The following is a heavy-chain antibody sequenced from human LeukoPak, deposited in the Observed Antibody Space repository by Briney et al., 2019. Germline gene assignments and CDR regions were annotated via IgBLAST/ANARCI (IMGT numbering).Heavy chain of an antibody. CDR3: AKELQAAGTYFEY. V-gene: IGHV3-30*18. D-gene: IGHD6-13*01. CDR1: GFIFSHYG. Sequence: GGSLRLSCAASGFIFSHYGMHWVRQAPGKGLGWVAVISYDGSNKYNADSVKGRFTISRDISKNTLYLQMNSLRAEDTAVYYCAKELQAAGTYFEYWGQGTLVTVSS. J-gene: IGHJ4*02. CDR2: ISYDGSNK.